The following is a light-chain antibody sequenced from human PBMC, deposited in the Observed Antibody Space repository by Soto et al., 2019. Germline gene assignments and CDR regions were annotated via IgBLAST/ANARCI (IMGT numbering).Light chain of an antibody. V-gene: IGLV2-23*01. CDR1: TSDVGAYDF. CDR3: CSFEDSLTWV. J-gene: IGLJ3*02. CDR2: GDT. Sequence: QSALTQPPSASGSPGQSVTISCTGTTSDVGAYDFVSWYQQHPGKAPKLLIYGDTLRPSGISNRFSGSKSGDAASLTISGLQAEDEADYYCCSFEDSLTWVFGGGTKVTVL.